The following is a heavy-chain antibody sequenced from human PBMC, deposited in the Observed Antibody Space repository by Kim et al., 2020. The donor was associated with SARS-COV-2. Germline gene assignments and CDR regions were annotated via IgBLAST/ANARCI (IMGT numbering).Heavy chain of an antibody. Sequence: ASVKVSCKASGYTFTSYYMHWVRQAPGQGLEWMGIINPSGGSTSYAQKFQGRVTMTRDTSTSTVYMELSSLRSEDTAVYYCARESFERHNAFYYYYGMDVWGQGTTVTVSS. CDR2: INPSGGST. J-gene: IGHJ6*02. CDR3: ARESFERHNAFYYYYGMDV. V-gene: IGHV1-46*01. CDR1: GYTFTSYY. D-gene: IGHD1-26*01.